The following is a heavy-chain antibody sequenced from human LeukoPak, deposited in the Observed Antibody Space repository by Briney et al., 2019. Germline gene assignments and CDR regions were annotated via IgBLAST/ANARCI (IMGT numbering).Heavy chain of an antibody. V-gene: IGHV3-21*01. CDR1: GFTFSSYS. CDR3: ARTEGITIFGVATTSHYYYMDV. J-gene: IGHJ6*03. Sequence: GGSLRLSCAASGFTFSSYSMNWVRQAPGKGLEWVSSISSSSSYIYYADSVKGRFTISRDNAKNSLYLQMNSLRAEDTAVYYCARTEGITIFGVATTSHYYYMDVWGKGTTVTVSS. CDR2: ISSSSSYI. D-gene: IGHD3-3*01.